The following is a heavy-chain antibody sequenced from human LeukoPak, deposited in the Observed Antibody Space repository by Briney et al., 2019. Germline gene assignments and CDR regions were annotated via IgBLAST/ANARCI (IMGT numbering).Heavy chain of an antibody. CDR3: ARFCAPREYYYYYGMDV. CDR1: GGSISSGGSY. V-gene: IGHV4-31*03. Sequence: SETLSLTCTVSGGSISSGGSYWSWIRQHPGKGLEWIGYIYYSGSTYYNPSLKSRVTISVDTSKNQFSLKLSSVTAADTAVYYCARFCAPREYYYYYGMDVWGQGTTVTVSS. CDR2: IYYSGST. J-gene: IGHJ6*02. D-gene: IGHD3-3*01.